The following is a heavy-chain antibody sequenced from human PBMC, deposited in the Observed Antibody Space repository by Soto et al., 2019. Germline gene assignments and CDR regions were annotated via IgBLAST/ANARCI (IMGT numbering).Heavy chain of an antibody. J-gene: IGHJ6*02. CDR3: ARDRLEGIVVVPAASYYYYYGMDV. CDR2: IYYSGST. Sequence: SETLSLTCTVSGGSISSSSYYWGWIRQPPGKGLEWIGSIYYSGSTNYNPSLKSRVTISVDTSKNQFSLKLSSVTAADTAVYYCARDRLEGIVVVPAASYYYYYGMDVWGQGTTVTVSS. V-gene: IGHV4-39*07. CDR1: GGSISSSSYY. D-gene: IGHD2-2*01.